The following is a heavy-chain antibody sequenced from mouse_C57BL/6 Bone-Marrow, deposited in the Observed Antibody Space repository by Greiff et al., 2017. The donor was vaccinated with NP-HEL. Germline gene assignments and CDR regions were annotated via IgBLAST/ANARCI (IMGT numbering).Heavy chain of an antibody. Sequence: QVQLQQPGAELVKPGASVKMSCKASGYTFTSYWITWVKQRPGQGLEWIGDIYPGSGSTNYNEKFKSKATLTVDTSSSTAYMQLSSLTSEDSAGYYCARRRMVRGYAMDYWGQGTSVTVSS. CDR3: ARRRMVRGYAMDY. CDR2: IYPGSGST. D-gene: IGHD2-3*01. V-gene: IGHV1-55*01. J-gene: IGHJ4*01. CDR1: GYTFTSYW.